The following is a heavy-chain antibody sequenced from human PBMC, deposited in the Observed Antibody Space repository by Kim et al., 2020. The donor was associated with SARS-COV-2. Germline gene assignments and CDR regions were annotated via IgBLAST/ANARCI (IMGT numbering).Heavy chain of an antibody. CDR1: GGSISSYY. J-gene: IGHJ6*03. CDR3: ARASGGFLEWLSPTDYYYMDV. Sequence: SETLSLTCTVSGGSISSYYWSWIRQPPGKGLEWIGYIYYSGSTNYNPSLKSRVTISVDTSKNQFSLKLSSVTAADTAVYYCARASGGFLEWLSPTDYYYMDVWGKGTTVTVSS. V-gene: IGHV4-59*01. CDR2: IYYSGST. D-gene: IGHD3-3*01.